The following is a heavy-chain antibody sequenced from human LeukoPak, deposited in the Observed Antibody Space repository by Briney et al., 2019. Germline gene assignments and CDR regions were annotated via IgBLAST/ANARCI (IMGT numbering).Heavy chain of an antibody. CDR3: AKEYDILTGYYAFDI. Sequence: PGGSLRLSCAASGFIFSSHGMNWVRQAPGKGLEWISYISSSSSTIYYADSVKGRFTISRDNAKKSLYMQMNSLRAEDTAVYYCAKEYDILTGYYAFDIWGQGTMVTVSS. V-gene: IGHV3-48*01. CDR2: ISSSSSTI. D-gene: IGHD3-9*01. J-gene: IGHJ3*02. CDR1: GFIFSSHG.